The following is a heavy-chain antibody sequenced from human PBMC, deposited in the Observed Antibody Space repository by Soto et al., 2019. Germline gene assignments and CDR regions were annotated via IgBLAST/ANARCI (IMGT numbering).Heavy chain of an antibody. CDR3: ARDSSGGTTDFDY. J-gene: IGHJ4*02. CDR2: MWYNGGIK. V-gene: IGHV3-33*01. CDR1: GFTFSTYG. D-gene: IGHD3-10*01. Sequence: QVQLVESGGGVVQHGSSLRVSCVASGFTFSTYGMHWFRQAPGKGREWWAVMWYNGGIKYNEDYVRGRFTISRDNYKNALYLQMRSLGAEETYVYYSARDSSGGTTDFDYWGQGTLVTVSS.